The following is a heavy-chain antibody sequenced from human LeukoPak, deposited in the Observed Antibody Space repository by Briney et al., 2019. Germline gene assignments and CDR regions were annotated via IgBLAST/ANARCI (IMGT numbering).Heavy chain of an antibody. V-gene: IGHV3-21*01. CDR3: ARKYYDILTGHHRDAFDI. J-gene: IGHJ3*02. Sequence: GGSLRLSCAASGFTFSSYEMNWVRQAPGKGLEWVSSISGSNSYIYYADSMKGRFTISRDNAKNSLYLQMNSLRAEDTAVYYCARKYYDILTGHHRDAFDIWGQGTMVTVSS. CDR2: ISGSNSYI. D-gene: IGHD3-9*01. CDR1: GFTFSSYE.